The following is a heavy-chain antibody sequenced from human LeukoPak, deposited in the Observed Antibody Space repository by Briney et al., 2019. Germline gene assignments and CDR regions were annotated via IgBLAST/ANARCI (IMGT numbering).Heavy chain of an antibody. CDR3: GRDLNKSFRGVTPEGSDY. Sequence: GSSVKVSCKASGYTFISYGISWVRQAPGQGLEWMGWINADNGYTNYAQKIQGRVTMTTDISTSTAYMELRSLISDDTAVYYCGRDLNKSFRGVTPEGSDYWGQGTLVTVSS. D-gene: IGHD1-14*01. V-gene: IGHV1-18*01. CDR1: GYTFISYG. CDR2: INADNGYT. J-gene: IGHJ4*02.